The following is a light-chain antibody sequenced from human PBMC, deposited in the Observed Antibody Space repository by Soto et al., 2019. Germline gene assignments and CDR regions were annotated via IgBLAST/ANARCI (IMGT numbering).Light chain of an antibody. CDR2: GAS. J-gene: IGKJ5*01. CDR1: QSVSSSN. Sequence: EIVMTQSPATLSVSPGERATLSCRAGQSVSSSNLAWDQQKPGQGPRLLIYGASTRATGIPDRFSGSGAGAYFNLTISRLEPADFGVYYCQQYGSSHTFGQGTRLEI. CDR3: QQYGSSHT. V-gene: IGKV3-20*01.